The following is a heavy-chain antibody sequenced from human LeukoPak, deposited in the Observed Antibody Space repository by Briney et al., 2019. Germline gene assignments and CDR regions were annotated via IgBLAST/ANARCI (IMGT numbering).Heavy chain of an antibody. CDR1: GYTFTSYY. Sequence: ASVKVSCKASGYTFTSYYMHWVRQAPGQGLEWMGIINPSGGSTSYAQKFQGRVTMTRDTSTSTVHMELSSLRSEDTAVYYRARDLRGYSYYYGMDVWGQGTTVTVSS. J-gene: IGHJ6*02. CDR3: ARDLRGYSYYYGMDV. CDR2: INPSGGST. D-gene: IGHD5-12*01. V-gene: IGHV1-46*01.